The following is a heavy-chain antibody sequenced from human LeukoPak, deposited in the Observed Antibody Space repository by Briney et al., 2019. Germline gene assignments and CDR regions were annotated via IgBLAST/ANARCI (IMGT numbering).Heavy chain of an antibody. J-gene: IGHJ4*02. CDR3: AIQHFGSYYDFWSGYPIDY. V-gene: IGHV4-39*07. CDR2: IYYSGST. CDR1: GGSISGSSYY. Sequence: SETLSLTCTVSGGSISGSSYYWGWIRQPPGKGLEWIGSIYYSGSTYYNPSLKSRVTISVDTSKNQFSLKLSSVTAADTAVYYCAIQHFGSYYDFWSGYPIDYWGQGTLVTVSS. D-gene: IGHD3-3*01.